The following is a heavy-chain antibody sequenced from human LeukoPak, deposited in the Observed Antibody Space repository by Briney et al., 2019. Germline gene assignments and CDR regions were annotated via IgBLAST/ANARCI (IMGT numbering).Heavy chain of an antibody. D-gene: IGHD3-10*01. J-gene: IGHJ4*02. Sequence: GGSLRLSCAASGFTFSSYSMNWVRQAPGKGLDWVSGISWNGNNIGYADSVKGRFTISRDNAKNTLYLQMNSLRAEDTALYYCAKDVNYGSGSYPYYFDSWGQGTLVTVSS. V-gene: IGHV3-9*01. CDR1: GFTFSSYS. CDR3: AKDVNYGSGSYPYYFDS. CDR2: ISWNGNNI.